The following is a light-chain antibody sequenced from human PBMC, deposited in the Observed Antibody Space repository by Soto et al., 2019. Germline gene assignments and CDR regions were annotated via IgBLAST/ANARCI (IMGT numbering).Light chain of an antibody. CDR2: GAS. CDR1: QSISSY. Sequence: DIQMTQSPSSLSASVGDRVTITCRASQSISSYLNWYQQRPGKAPKVLIYGASTLQSGVPSRFSGSGSATEFTLIISSLQPEDFATYYCQHGYSISWPFGHGPK. CDR3: QHGYSISWP. J-gene: IGKJ1*01. V-gene: IGKV1-39*01.